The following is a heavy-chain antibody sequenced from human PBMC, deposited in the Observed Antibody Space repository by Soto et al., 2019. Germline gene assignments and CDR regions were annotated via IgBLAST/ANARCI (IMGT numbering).Heavy chain of an antibody. Sequence: GGSLRLSCAASGFTFSSYWMHWVRQAPGKGLVWVSRINSDGSSTSYADSVKGRFTISRDNAKNTLYLQMNSLRAEDTAVYYCARDVYVLRYFDWFHQQTPTGTFDYWGQGTLVTVSS. D-gene: IGHD3-9*01. CDR3: ARDVYVLRYFDWFHQQTPTGTFDY. CDR1: GFTFSSYW. J-gene: IGHJ4*02. V-gene: IGHV3-74*01. CDR2: INSDGSST.